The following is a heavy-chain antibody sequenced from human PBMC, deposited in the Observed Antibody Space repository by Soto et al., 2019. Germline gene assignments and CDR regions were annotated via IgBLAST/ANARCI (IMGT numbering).Heavy chain of an antibody. V-gene: IGHV3-74*01. Sequence: EVQLLESGGGLVRPWGSLRLACAVSGFTFTNDWMDWVRQAPGKGLVWVSRIDNDGSGTSYADSVKGRFTISRDNAKNTLYLQMDSLRAEDTGVYFCGSVFEYWGQGTPVTVSS. J-gene: IGHJ4*02. CDR3: GSVFEY. CDR1: GFTFTNDW. CDR2: IDNDGSGT.